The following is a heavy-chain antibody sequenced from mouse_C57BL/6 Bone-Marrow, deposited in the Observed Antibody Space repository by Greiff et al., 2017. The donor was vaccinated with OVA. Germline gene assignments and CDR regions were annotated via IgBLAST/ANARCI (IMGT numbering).Heavy chain of an antibody. CDR2: IYWDDDK. D-gene: IGHD1-1*01. CDR1: GFSLSTSGMG. J-gene: IGHJ2*01. CDR3: ARRDYYGSRGY. Sequence: QVTLKVCGPGILQSSQTLSLTCSFSGFSLSTSGMGVSWIRQPSGKGLEWLAHIYWDDDKRYNPSLKSRLTISKDTSRNQVFLKITSVDTADTATYYCARRDYYGSRGYWGQGTTLTVSS. V-gene: IGHV8-12*01.